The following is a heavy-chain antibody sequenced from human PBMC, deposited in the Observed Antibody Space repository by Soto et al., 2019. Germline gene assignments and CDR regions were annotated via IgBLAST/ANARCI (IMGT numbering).Heavy chain of an antibody. D-gene: IGHD2-21*02. CDR1: GFSLSTSGVG. CDR3: AHRPADCGGDCYPSSLGPVDAFDI. CDR2: IYWDDDK. J-gene: IGHJ3*02. Sequence: QITLKESGPTLVKPTQTLTLTCTFSGFSLSTSGVGVGWIRQPPGKALEWLALIYWDDDKRYSPSLKSRLTIPKDTSKNQVVLTMTNMDPVDTATYYCAHRPADCGGDCYPSSLGPVDAFDIWGQGTMVTVSS. V-gene: IGHV2-5*02.